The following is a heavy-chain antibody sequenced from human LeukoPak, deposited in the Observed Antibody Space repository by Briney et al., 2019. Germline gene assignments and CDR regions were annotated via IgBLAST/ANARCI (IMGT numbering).Heavy chain of an antibody. CDR2: IYYSGST. J-gene: IGHJ3*02. D-gene: IGHD4-23*01. V-gene: IGHV4-61*01. CDR1: GGSVSSGSYY. CDR3: ASYYGGNSGAFDI. Sequence: SETLSLTCTVSGGSVSSGSYYWSWIRQPPGKGLEWIGYIYYSGSTNYNPSLKSRVTISVDTSKNQFSLKLSSVTAADTAVYYCASYYGGNSGAFDIWGQGTMVTVSS.